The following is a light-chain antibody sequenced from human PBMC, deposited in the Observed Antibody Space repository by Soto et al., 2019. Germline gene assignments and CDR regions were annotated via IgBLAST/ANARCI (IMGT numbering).Light chain of an antibody. Sequence: DIVMTQSPDSLAVSLGERATINCRSSQTVLFSSNNKNYLAWYQHKPGHPRKLLRYWASTRESGVPDRCHGGRAGTDFTFTSSSLQAEDVGVYYCQQYYDSLPFTFGGGTKVEIK. CDR3: QQYYDSLPFT. V-gene: IGKV4-1*01. CDR1: QTVLFSSNNKNY. J-gene: IGKJ4*01. CDR2: WAS.